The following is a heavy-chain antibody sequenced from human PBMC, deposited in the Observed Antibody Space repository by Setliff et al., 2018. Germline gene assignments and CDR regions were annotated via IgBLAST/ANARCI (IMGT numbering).Heavy chain of an antibody. CDR1: GFTFSSYS. J-gene: IGHJ4*02. V-gene: IGHV3-7*01. CDR2: IKQDGSDK. Sequence: GGSLRLSCAASGFTFSSYSMNWVRQAPGKGLEWVANIKQDGSDKYYVDSVKGRFTISRDNSKNTLYLQMNSLRAEDTALYYCARQATDYWGQGTLVTVSS. CDR3: ARQATDY.